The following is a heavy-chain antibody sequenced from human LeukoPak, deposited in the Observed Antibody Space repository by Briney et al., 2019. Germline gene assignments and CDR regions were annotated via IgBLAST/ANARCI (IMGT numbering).Heavy chain of an antibody. CDR3: ARRFIAAAGMRYFDL. CDR2: TNHSGST. V-gene: IGHV4-34*01. J-gene: IGHJ2*01. Sequence: PSETLSLTCAVYGGSFSGYYWSWIRQPPGKGLEWIGETNHSGSTNYNPSLKSRVTISVDTSKNQFSLKLSSVTAADTAVYYCARRFIAAAGMRYFDLWGRGTLVTVSS. CDR1: GGSFSGYY. D-gene: IGHD6-13*01.